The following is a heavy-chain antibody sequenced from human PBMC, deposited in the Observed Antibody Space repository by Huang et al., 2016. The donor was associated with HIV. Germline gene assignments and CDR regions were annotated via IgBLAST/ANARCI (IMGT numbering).Heavy chain of an antibody. CDR3: AKEGDTGAALGY. CDR1: GFTVSTNY. Sequence: EVQLVESGGGLIQPGGSLRLSCAASGFTVSTNYMTWVRQAPGKGLGWVSLSYSGGTTYYAASVKGRFTISRDDSENTLYLHMTSLRAGDTAVYYCAKEGDTGAALGYWGQGTLVTVS. D-gene: IGHD2-8*02. J-gene: IGHJ4*02. V-gene: IGHV3-53*01. CDR2: SYSGGTT.